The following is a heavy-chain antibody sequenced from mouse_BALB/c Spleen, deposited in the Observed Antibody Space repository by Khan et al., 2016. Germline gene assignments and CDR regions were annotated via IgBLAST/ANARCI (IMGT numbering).Heavy chain of an antibody. D-gene: IGHD1-1*01. V-gene: IGHV6-6*01. Sequence: DVKLEESGGGLVQPGGSIKLSCVATGFTFSDVWMDWVRQSPEKGLEWVAEIKTNANNTATYYAESVKGRFTISRDDSKSNVYLQMNRLRADVTGIFYCIRNYVAYWGQGTLVTVSA. J-gene: IGHJ3*01. CDR2: IKTNANNTAT. CDR1: GFTFSDVW. CDR3: IRNYVAY.